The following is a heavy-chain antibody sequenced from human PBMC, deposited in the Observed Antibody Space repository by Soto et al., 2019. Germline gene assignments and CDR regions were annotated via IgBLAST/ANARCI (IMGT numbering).Heavy chain of an antibody. Sequence: ASVKVSCKVSGYTLTELSMHWVLQAPGKGLEWMGGFDPEDGETIYAQKFQGRVTMTEDTSTDTAYMELSSLRSEDTALYYCATGAKYQRKNYYYYGMDVWGQGTTVTVS. J-gene: IGHJ6*02. CDR1: GYTLTELS. CDR3: ATGAKYQRKNYYYYGMDV. CDR2: FDPEDGET. V-gene: IGHV1-24*01. D-gene: IGHD2-2*01.